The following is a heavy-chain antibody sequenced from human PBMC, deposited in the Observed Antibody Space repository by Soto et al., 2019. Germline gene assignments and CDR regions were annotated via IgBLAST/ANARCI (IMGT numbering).Heavy chain of an antibody. CDR3: ASFYRFGEVMGVFDI. D-gene: IGHD3-16*01. Sequence: TLSLTCTVSGGSNSSGGYYWSWIRQHPGKGLEWIGYIYYSGSTYYNPSLKSRVTISVDTSKNQFSLKLSSVTAAATAVYYWASFYRFGEVMGVFDIGGQGKLVTVS. J-gene: IGHJ3*02. CDR1: GGSNSSGGYY. CDR2: IYYSGST. V-gene: IGHV4-31*03.